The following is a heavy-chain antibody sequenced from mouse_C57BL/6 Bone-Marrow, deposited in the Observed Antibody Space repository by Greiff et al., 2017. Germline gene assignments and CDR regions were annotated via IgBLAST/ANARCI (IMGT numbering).Heavy chain of an antibody. CDR2: ISYSGST. Sequence: EVKLVESGPGMVKPSQSLSLTCTVTGYSITSGYDWHWIRHFPGNKLEWMGYISYSGSTNYNPSLKSRISITHDTSKNHFFLKLNSVTTEDTATYYCARDLGLPSMDYWGQGTSVTVSS. CDR3: ARDLGLPSMDY. D-gene: IGHD3-3*01. CDR1: GYSITSGYD. J-gene: IGHJ4*01. V-gene: IGHV3-1*01.